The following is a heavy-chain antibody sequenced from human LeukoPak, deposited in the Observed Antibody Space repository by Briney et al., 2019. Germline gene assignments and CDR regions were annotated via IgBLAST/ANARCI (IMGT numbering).Heavy chain of an antibody. Sequence: PSETLSLTCTVSGGSISSYYGSCIRQPPGKGLEWIGYIYYSGSTNYNPSLKSRVTISVDTSKNQFSLKLSSVTAADTAVYYCARHRPLGYYYYYKCVWGKVATVTVSS. V-gene: IGHV4-59*08. J-gene: IGHJ6*03. CDR3: ARHRPLGYYYYYKCV. CDR1: GGSISSYY. CDR2: IYYSGST.